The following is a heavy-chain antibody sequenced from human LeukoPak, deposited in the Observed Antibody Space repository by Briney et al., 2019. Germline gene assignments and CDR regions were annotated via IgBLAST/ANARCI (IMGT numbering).Heavy chain of an antibody. Sequence: GRSLRLSCAASGFTFDDYAMHWVRQAPGKGLEWVSGISWNSGSIGYADSVKGRFTISRDNAKNSLYLQMNSLRAEDMALYYCAKGGLEDSSGYLDYWGQGTLVTVSS. V-gene: IGHV3-9*03. J-gene: IGHJ4*02. CDR2: ISWNSGSI. D-gene: IGHD3-22*01. CDR1: GFTFDDYA. CDR3: AKGGLEDSSGYLDY.